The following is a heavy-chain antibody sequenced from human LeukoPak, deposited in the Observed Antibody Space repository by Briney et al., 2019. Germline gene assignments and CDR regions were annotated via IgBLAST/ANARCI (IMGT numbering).Heavy chain of an antibody. V-gene: IGHV4-38-2*02. CDR3: ALNSGSYYRIY. D-gene: IGHD1-26*01. CDR2: IYHSGST. CDR1: GYSISSGYY. J-gene: IGHJ4*02. Sequence: SETLSVTCTVSGYSISSGYYWGWIRQPPGKGLEWIGSIYHSGSTYYNPSLKSRVTISVDTSKNQFSLKLSSVTAADTAVYYCALNSGSYYRIYWGQGTLVTASS.